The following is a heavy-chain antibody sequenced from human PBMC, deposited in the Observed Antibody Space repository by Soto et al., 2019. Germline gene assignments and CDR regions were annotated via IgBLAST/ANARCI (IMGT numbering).Heavy chain of an antibody. CDR2: ISGSGGST. D-gene: IGHD3-10*01. CDR3: AKEGQYYYGSGSYSIYYYYYGMDV. Sequence: EVQLLESGGGLVQPGGSLRLSCAASGFTFSSYAMSWVRQAPGKGLEWVSAISGSGGSTYYADSVKGRFTISRDNSKNTLYLQMNSLRAEDTAVYYCAKEGQYYYGSGSYSIYYYYYGMDVWGQGTTVTVSS. CDR1: GFTFSSYA. V-gene: IGHV3-23*01. J-gene: IGHJ6*02.